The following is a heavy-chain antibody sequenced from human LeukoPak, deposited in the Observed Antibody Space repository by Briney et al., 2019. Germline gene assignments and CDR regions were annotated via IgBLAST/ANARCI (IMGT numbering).Heavy chain of an antibody. D-gene: IGHD5-24*01. V-gene: IGHV3-11*04. J-gene: IGHJ4*02. CDR3: ARVGDDYNEYLDY. Sequence: PGGSLRLSCTSSGFSFGDYSMTWVRQAPGKGLEWVSYISSSGNTIHYAESVKGRFTISRDYAKNSLYLQMNSLRAEDTAVYYCARVGDDYNEYLDYWGQGTLVTVSS. CDR1: GFSFGDYS. CDR2: ISSSGNTI.